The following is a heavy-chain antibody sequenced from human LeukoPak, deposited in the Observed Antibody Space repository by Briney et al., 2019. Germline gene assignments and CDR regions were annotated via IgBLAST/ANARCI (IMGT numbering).Heavy chain of an antibody. D-gene: IGHD2-15*01. CDR3: ARDCSGGSCTRADY. CDR2: ISAYNGNT. Sequence: ASVKVSCKASGYTFTSYGISWVRQAPGQGLEWTGWISAYNGNTNYAQKLQGRVTMTTDTSTSTAYMELRSLGSDDTAVYYCARDCSGGSCTRADYWGQGTLVTVSS. V-gene: IGHV1-18*01. J-gene: IGHJ4*02. CDR1: GYTFTSYG.